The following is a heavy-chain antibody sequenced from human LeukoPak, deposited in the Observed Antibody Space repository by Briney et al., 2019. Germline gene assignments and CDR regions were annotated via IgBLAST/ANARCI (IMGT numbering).Heavy chain of an antibody. D-gene: IGHD3-10*01. CDR1: GGTFSSYA. Sequence: SVKVPCKASGGTFSSYAISWVRQAPGQGLEWMGGIIPIFGTANYAQKFQGRVTITADESTSTAYMELSSLRSEDTAVYYCARSESTLFDAFDIWGQGTIVTVSS. V-gene: IGHV1-69*13. CDR2: IIPIFGTA. CDR3: ARSESTLFDAFDI. J-gene: IGHJ3*02.